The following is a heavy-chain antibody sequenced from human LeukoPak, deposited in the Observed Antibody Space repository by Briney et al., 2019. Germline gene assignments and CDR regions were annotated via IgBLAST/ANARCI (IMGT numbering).Heavy chain of an antibody. Sequence: GGPLRLSCTASGFTFSSYEMNWVRQAPGKGLEWVSYISSSGTSMYYADSVKGRFTISRDNAKNTLYLQMNSLRVEDTAVYYCARDYNWDPPDYWGQGTLVTVSS. D-gene: IGHD1-1*01. J-gene: IGHJ4*02. CDR2: ISSSGTSM. V-gene: IGHV3-48*03. CDR1: GFTFSSYE. CDR3: ARDYNWDPPDY.